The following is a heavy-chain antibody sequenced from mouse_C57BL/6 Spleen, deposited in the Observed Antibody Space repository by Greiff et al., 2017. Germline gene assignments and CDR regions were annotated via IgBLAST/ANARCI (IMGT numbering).Heavy chain of an antibody. CDR3: ARSTGTGGWYFDV. CDR2: IWSGGSK. V-gene: IGHV2-2*01. D-gene: IGHD4-1*02. J-gene: IGHJ1*03. Sequence: QVQLQQSGPGLVQPSQSLSITCTVSGFSLTSYGVHWVRQSPGKGLEWLGVIWSGGSKDYNAAFISRLSISKDNSTSQVFFKMNRLQADDTAIYYCARSTGTGGWYFDVWGTGTTVTVSS. CDR1: GFSLTSYG.